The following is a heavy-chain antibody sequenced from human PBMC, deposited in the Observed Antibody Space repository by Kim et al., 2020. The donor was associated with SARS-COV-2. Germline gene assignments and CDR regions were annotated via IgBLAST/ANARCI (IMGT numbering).Heavy chain of an antibody. J-gene: IGHJ5*02. CDR3: ARGAGSSVSDP. D-gene: IGHD1-26*01. CDR1: GFTFSNYW. CDR2: IKHDGSGQ. Sequence: GGSLRLSCAASGFTFSNYWMTWVRQSPGKGLEWVASIKHDGSGQYYVDSLKGRFTISRDNAKNSLYLQMNSLRAEDTALYHCARGAGSSVSDPWGQGTL. V-gene: IGHV3-7*01.